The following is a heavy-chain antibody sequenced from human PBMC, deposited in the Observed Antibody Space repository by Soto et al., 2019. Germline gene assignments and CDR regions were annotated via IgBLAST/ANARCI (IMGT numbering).Heavy chain of an antibody. Sequence: QVQLVQSGAEVKKPGSSVKVSCKASGGTFSSYAISWVRQAPGQGLEWMGGIIPIFGTANYAQKFQGRVTITADESTRTADMELGSLRSEDTAVYYCARDPDKGPDDAFDIWGQGTMVTVSS. CDR3: ARDPDKGPDDAFDI. CDR1: GGTFSSYA. V-gene: IGHV1-69*01. CDR2: IIPIFGTA. D-gene: IGHD3-9*01. J-gene: IGHJ3*02.